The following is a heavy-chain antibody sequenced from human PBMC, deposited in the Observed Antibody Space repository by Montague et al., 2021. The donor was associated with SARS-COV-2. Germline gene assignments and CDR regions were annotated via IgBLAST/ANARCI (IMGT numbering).Heavy chain of an antibody. CDR2: IYHSGST. D-gene: IGHD3-10*01. CDR1: GGSFSHYY. CDR3: ASLTITRAGY. Sequence: SETLSLTCAVYGGSFSHYYWGWIRQPPGKGLEWIGSIYHSGSTYYNPSLKSRVTISVDTSKNQFSLQLSSVTAAATAVYYCASLTITRAGYWGQGTLVTVSS. J-gene: IGHJ4*02. V-gene: IGHV4-34*01.